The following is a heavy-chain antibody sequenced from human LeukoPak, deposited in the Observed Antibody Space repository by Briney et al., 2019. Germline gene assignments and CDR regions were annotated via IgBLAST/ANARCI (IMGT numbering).Heavy chain of an antibody. D-gene: IGHD2-21*02. CDR2: IYPGDSDT. CDR1: GYSFTSYW. Sequence: GESLKISCKGSGYSFTSYWIGWVRQMPGKGLEWMGIIYPGDSDTRYSPSFQGQVTISADKSISTAYLQWSSLEASDTAMYYCASSAYCGGDCYSTDAFDIWGQGTMVTVSS. J-gene: IGHJ3*02. CDR3: ASSAYCGGDCYSTDAFDI. V-gene: IGHV5-51*01.